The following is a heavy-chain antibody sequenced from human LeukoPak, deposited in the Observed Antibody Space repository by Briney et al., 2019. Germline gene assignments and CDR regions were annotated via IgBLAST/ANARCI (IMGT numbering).Heavy chain of an antibody. Sequence: PGRSLRLSCVASGFTFSSYGMHWVRQAPGKGLEWVAVISYDGSNKFYADSVKGRFTISRDNSKNTLSLQMNSLRGEDTAVYYCAKDTFDYWGQGTLVTVSS. V-gene: IGHV3-30*18. CDR2: ISYDGSNK. CDR3: AKDTFDY. CDR1: GFTFSSYG. J-gene: IGHJ4*02.